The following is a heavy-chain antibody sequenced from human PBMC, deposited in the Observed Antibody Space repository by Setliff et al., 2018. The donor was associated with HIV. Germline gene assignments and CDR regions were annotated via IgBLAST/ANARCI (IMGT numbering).Heavy chain of an antibody. CDR3: VTEYFSDRVVREK. V-gene: IGHV3-66*01. CDR2: IENDGTT. Sequence: PGGSLRLSCATSGFNVNSHYMNWVRQAPGRGLEWVAGIENDGTTRYADSVKGRFVITKDESENTLYLQMNSLEIEDTGMYFCVTEYFSDRVVREKWGRGTLVTVSS. CDR1: GFNVNSHY. D-gene: IGHD3-10*02. J-gene: IGHJ4*02.